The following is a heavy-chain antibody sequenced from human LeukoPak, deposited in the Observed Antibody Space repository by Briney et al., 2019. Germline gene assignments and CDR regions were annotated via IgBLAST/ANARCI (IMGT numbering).Heavy chain of an antibody. D-gene: IGHD3-3*01. CDR3: ARSPLRSYGMDV. Sequence: PGGSLRLSCAASGFTFSSYAMSWVRQAPGKGLEWVSAISGSGGSTYYADSVKGRFTISRDNSKNTLYLQMNSLRAEDTAVYYCARSPLRSYGMDVWGQGTTVTVSS. V-gene: IGHV3-23*01. CDR1: GFTFSSYA. J-gene: IGHJ6*02. CDR2: ISGSGGST.